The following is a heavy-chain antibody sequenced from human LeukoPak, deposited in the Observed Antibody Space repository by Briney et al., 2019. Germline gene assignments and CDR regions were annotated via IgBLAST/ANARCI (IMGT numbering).Heavy chain of an antibody. J-gene: IGHJ3*02. CDR3: ARSYDSSGYYYLVPAFDI. Sequence: PSETLSLTCTVSGGSISGGGYYWSWIRQHPGKGLEWIGYIYYSGSTYYNPYLKSRVTISVDTSKNQFSLKLSSVTAADTAVYYCARSYDSSGYYYLVPAFDIWGQGTMVTVSS. CDR1: GGSISGGGYY. CDR2: IYYSGST. V-gene: IGHV4-31*03. D-gene: IGHD3-22*01.